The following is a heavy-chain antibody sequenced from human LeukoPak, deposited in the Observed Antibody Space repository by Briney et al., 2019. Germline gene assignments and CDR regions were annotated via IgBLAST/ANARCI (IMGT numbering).Heavy chain of an antibody. Sequence: ASVKVSCKASGYNFNAYAISWVRQAPGQGLEWMGWMSASSGNTKHAQRFQGRVTMTTDTSTSTAYMELRSLRSDDTAVYYCARGFGVVAATISYLYYYMDVWGKGTTVTVSS. CDR2: MSASSGNT. CDR1: GYNFNAYA. CDR3: ARGFGVVAATISYLYYYMDV. D-gene: IGHD2-15*01. V-gene: IGHV1-18*01. J-gene: IGHJ6*03.